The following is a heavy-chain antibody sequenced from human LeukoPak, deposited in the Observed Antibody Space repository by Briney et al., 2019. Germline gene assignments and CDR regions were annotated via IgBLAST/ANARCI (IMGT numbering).Heavy chain of an antibody. CDR3: ATAPIRTTASTVHYYYYGMDV. V-gene: IGHV1-69*01. CDR1: GGTFSSYT. D-gene: IGHD1-1*01. CDR2: IIPIFGTA. J-gene: IGHJ6*02. Sequence: ASVKVSCKASGGTFSSYTISWVRQAPGQGLEWMGGIIPIFGTANYAQKFQGRVTITADESTSTAYMELSSLGSEDTAVYYCATAPIRTTASTVHYYYYGMDVWGQGTTVTVSS.